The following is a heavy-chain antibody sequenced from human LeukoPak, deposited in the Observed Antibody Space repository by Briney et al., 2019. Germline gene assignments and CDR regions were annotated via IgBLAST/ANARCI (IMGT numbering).Heavy chain of an antibody. CDR1: GFTFGRYG. V-gene: IGHV3-33*01. CDR2: IWYDGSNK. J-gene: IGHJ6*04. CDR3: ARANYGSGSNYYYGLDV. Sequence: GGSLRLSCAASGFTFGRYGMHWVRQAPGKGLEWVAVIWYDGSNKYYADSVKGRFTISRDNSKNTLYLEMNSLGVEDTAVYYCARANYGSGSNYYYGLDVWGKGTTVSVSS. D-gene: IGHD3-10*01.